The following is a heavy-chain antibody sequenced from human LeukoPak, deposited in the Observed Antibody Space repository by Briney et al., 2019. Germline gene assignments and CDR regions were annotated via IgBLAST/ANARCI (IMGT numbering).Heavy chain of an antibody. Sequence: GGSLRLSCAASGLTLSSYSMNWFRQAPGKGLEWVSSISSSSSYTYYADSVKGRFTISRDNAKDSLYLQMNSLRAEDTAVYYCARVLLSGWEFDYWGQGTLVTVSS. CDR3: ARVLLSGWEFDY. V-gene: IGHV3-21*01. D-gene: IGHD6-19*01. CDR1: GLTLSSYS. J-gene: IGHJ4*02. CDR2: ISSSSSYT.